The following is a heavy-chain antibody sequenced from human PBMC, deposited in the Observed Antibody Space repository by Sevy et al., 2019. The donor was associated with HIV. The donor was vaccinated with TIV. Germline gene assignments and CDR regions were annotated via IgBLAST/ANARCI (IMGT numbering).Heavy chain of an antibody. Sequence: GGSLRLSCAASGFSFSSYGMHWVRQAPGKGLEWMSYIQYDGSNKDYADSVKGRFTISRDNSKNTLYLQMTSLRVEESAVFYCVKEGGGEGGDHWGHGTLLTVSS. V-gene: IGHV3-30*02. D-gene: IGHD2-21*01. CDR3: VKEGGGEGGDH. CDR2: IQYDGSNK. CDR1: GFSFSSYG. J-gene: IGHJ4*01.